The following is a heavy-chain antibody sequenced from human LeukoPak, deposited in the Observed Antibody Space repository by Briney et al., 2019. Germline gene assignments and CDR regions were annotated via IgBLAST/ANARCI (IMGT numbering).Heavy chain of an antibody. Sequence: PGGSLRLSCAPSGLTFSNYAVRWVRHAPGKGLEWVSGISGSGGTQNYADTAKGGFPIPRDNLRTTLYLHITSLGAENTAVYYCAKAKDKCGLAMYYYSLGSDVGREGSTVTV. D-gene: IGHD2-15*01. J-gene: IGHJ6*01. V-gene: IGHV3-23*01. CDR1: GLTFSNYA. CDR3: AKAKDKCGLAMYYYSLGSDV. CDR2: ISGSGGTQ.